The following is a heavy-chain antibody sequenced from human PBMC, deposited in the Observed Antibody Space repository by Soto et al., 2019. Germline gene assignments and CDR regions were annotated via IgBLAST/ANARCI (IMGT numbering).Heavy chain of an antibody. V-gene: IGHV3-33*01. CDR2: IWYDGSNK. CDR3: ARDSRSGWYEGVDY. J-gene: IGHJ4*02. Sequence: QVQLVESGGGVVQPGRSLRLSCAASGFTFSSYGMHWVRQAPGKGLEWVAGIWYDGSNKYYADSVKGRFTISRDNSKNTLNLQMNSLRAEDTAVYYCARDSRSGWYEGVDYWGQGTLVTVSS. D-gene: IGHD6-19*01. CDR1: GFTFSSYG.